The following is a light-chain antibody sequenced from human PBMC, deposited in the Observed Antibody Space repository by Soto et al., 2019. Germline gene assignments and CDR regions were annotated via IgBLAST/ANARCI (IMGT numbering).Light chain of an antibody. CDR2: DVS. CDR1: SSDVGGYIY. J-gene: IGLJ1*01. Sequence: QSVLTQPASVSGSPGQSITISCTGTSSDVGGYIYVSWYQHHPGKAPKLMIYDVSNRPSGVSNRFSGSKSGNTASLTISGLQAEDEAEYYCVSYTTFSSYVFGTGTKVTVL. V-gene: IGLV2-14*01. CDR3: VSYTTFSSYV.